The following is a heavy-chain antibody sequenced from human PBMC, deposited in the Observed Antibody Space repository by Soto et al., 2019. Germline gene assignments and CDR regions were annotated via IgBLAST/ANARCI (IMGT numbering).Heavy chain of an antibody. V-gene: IGHV3-11*01. J-gene: IGHJ4*02. Sequence: GGSLRLSCAASGVTFSDHYMSWIRQAPGKGLEWLSYISGGGGSTYYADSVQGRFTVSRDNSKNTLYLQMNSLRAEDTAVYYCASRSATVLSLTYWGPGTQVTVSS. CDR3: ASRSATVLSLTY. D-gene: IGHD2-8*01. CDR2: ISGGGGST. CDR1: GVTFSDHY.